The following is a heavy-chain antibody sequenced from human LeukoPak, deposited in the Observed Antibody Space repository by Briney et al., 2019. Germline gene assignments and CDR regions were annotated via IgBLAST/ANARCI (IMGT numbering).Heavy chain of an antibody. CDR2: IDYSGST. Sequence: SETLSLTCTVSGGFINGYYWSWIRQSPGKGLEWIGYIDYSGSTNYNPSLKGRVTISIDMSKNQLSLKLRSVTAADTAVYYCARGPKYYDILTGYAYNWFDPWGQGTLVTVSS. CDR1: GGFINGYY. D-gene: IGHD3-9*01. CDR3: ARGPKYYDILTGYAYNWFDP. J-gene: IGHJ5*02. V-gene: IGHV4-59*08.